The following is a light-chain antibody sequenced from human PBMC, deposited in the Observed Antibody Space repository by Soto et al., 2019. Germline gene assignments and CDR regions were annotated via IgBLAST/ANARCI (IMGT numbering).Light chain of an antibody. CDR2: DAS. Sequence: EIVLTQSPATLSLSPWERATLSCRASQSVSSYLAWYQQKPGQAPRLLIYDASHRATGIPARFSASGSGTDFTLTISSLEPEDFAVYYCQQRSNWPLTFGQGTRLEIK. V-gene: IGKV3-11*01. CDR3: QQRSNWPLT. CDR1: QSVSSY. J-gene: IGKJ5*01.